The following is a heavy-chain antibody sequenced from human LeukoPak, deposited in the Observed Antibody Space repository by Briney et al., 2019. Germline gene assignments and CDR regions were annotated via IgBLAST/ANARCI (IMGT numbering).Heavy chain of an antibody. CDR1: GVTISSYY. Sequence: SETLSLTCTVYGVTISSYYWSWIPPPPGKGLEWIGYIYYSGSTNYNPSLKSRVTISVDTSKKQFSLKLTSVTAADTAVYYCARTTEGGYTYGYFYYYYMDVWGKGTTVTISS. CDR2: IYYSGST. D-gene: IGHD5-18*01. CDR3: ARTTEGGYTYGYFYYYYMDV. J-gene: IGHJ6*03. V-gene: IGHV4-59*01.